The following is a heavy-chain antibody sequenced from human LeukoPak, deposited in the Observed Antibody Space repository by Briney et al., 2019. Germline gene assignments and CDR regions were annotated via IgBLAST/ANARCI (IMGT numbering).Heavy chain of an antibody. CDR2: ISYDGSNK. CDR1: GFTFSSYA. CDR3: ARDPYSGSYSDYYYYYMDV. J-gene: IGHJ6*03. Sequence: GGSLRLSCAASGFTFSSYAMHWVRQAPGKGLEWVAVISYDGSNKYYADSVKGRFTISRDNSKNTLYLQMNSLRAEDTAVYYCARDPYSGSYSDYYYYYMDVWGKGTTVTVSS. V-gene: IGHV3-30*04. D-gene: IGHD1-26*01.